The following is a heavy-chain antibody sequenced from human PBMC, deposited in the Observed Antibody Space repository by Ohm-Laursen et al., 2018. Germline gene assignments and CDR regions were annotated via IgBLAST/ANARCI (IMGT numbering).Heavy chain of an antibody. CDR3: ARDLADSSGAPFDP. J-gene: IGHJ5*02. CDR1: GFTFSSYW. D-gene: IGHD3-22*01. Sequence: SLRLSCTASGFTFSSYWMSWVRQAPGKGLEWVSSISSSSSYIYYADSVKGRFTISRDNAKNSLYLQMNSLRAEDTAVYYCARDLADSSGAPFDPWGQGTLVTVSS. V-gene: IGHV3-21*01. CDR2: ISSSSSYI.